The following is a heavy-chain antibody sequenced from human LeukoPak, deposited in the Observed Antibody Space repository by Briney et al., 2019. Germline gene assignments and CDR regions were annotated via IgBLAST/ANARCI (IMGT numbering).Heavy chain of an antibody. CDR3: ASPGAAAFGY. CDR2: IKQDGSEK. CDR1: GFTFSNYW. Sequence: GGSLRLSCAASGFTFSNYWMSWVRQAPGKGLVWVANIKQDGSEKYYVDSVKGRFTISRDNAKNSLYLQMNSLRAEDTAVYYCASPGAAAFGYWGQGTLVTVSS. D-gene: IGHD6-13*01. J-gene: IGHJ4*02. V-gene: IGHV3-7*01.